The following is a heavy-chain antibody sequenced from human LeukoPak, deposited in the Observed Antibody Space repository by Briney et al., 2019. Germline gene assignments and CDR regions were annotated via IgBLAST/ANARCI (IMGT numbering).Heavy chain of an antibody. V-gene: IGHV3-30*18. CDR2: ISYDGSNK. J-gene: IGHJ3*02. D-gene: IGHD3-10*01. CDR3: AKAGAGEAFDI. CDR1: GFTFSSYG. Sequence: PGGSLRPSCAASGFTFSSYGMHWVRQAPGKGLEWVAVISYDGSNKYYADSVKGRFTISRDNSKNTLYLQMNSLRAEDTAVYYCAKAGAGEAFDIWGQGTMVTVSS.